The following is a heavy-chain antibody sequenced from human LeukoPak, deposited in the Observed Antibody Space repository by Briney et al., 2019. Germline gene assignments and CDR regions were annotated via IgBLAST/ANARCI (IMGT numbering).Heavy chain of an antibody. Sequence: ASVKVSCKASGYTFTSYGISWVRQAPGQGLEWMGWISAYNGNTNYAQKLQGRVTMTTDTSTSTAYMELRSLRSDDTAVYYCARGTGSGSGLYSDYYYYYMDVWGKGTTVTVSS. CDR2: ISAYNGNT. D-gene: IGHD6-19*01. V-gene: IGHV1-18*01. CDR3: ARGTGSGSGLYSDYYYYYMDV. CDR1: GYTFTSYG. J-gene: IGHJ6*03.